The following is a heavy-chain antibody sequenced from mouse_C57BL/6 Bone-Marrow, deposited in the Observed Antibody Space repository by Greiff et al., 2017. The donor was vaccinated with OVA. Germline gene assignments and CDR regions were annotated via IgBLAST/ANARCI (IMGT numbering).Heavy chain of an antibody. Sequence: VQLQQSGAELVRPGASVKLSCTASGFNIKDDYMHWVKQRPEQGLEWIGWIDPENGDTESASKFQGKATITADTSSNTPYLQLSSLTSEDTAVYYCTFDPHWYFDVWGTGTTVTVSS. CDR1: GFNIKDDY. V-gene: IGHV14-4*01. J-gene: IGHJ1*03. CDR3: TFDPHWYFDV. CDR2: IDPENGDT.